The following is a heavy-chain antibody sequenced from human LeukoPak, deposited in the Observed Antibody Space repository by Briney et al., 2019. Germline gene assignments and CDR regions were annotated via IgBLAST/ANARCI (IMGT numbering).Heavy chain of an antibody. CDR1: GGSFSGYY. CDR3: ASYGSGSYSGFDY. J-gene: IGHJ4*02. CDR2: INHSGST. Sequence: PSETLSLTCAVYGGSFSGYYWSWIRQPPGKGLEWIGEINHSGSTNYNPSLKSRVTISVDTSKNQFSLKLSSVTAADTALYYCASYGSGSYSGFDYWGQGTLVTVSS. V-gene: IGHV4-34*01. D-gene: IGHD3-10*01.